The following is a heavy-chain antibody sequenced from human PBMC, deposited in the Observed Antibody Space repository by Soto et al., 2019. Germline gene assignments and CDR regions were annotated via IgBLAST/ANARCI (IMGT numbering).Heavy chain of an antibody. CDR2: INHSGST. D-gene: IGHD5-18*01. Sequence: KPSETLSLTCAVYGGSFSGYYWSWIRQPPGKGLEWIGEINHSGSTNYNPSLKSRVTISVDTSKNQFSLKLSSVTAADTAVYYCARDSGYSYGPIDHRGQGTLVTVPS. CDR3: ARDSGYSYGPIDH. J-gene: IGHJ4*02. CDR1: GGSFSGYY. V-gene: IGHV4-34*01.